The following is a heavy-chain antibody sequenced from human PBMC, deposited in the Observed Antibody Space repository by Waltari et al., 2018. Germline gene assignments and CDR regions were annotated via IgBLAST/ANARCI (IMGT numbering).Heavy chain of an antibody. CDR2: ISGSGGST. V-gene: IGHV3-23*04. Sequence: EVQLVESGGGLVQPGGSLRLSCAASGFTFSSYAMSWVRQAPGKGLEWVSAISGSGGSTCFADSVKGRFTISRDNSKNTLYLQMNSLRAEDTAVYYCAKVLDLYNWNALGSAFDIWGQGTMVTVSS. D-gene: IGHD1-20*01. CDR3: AKVLDLYNWNALGSAFDI. J-gene: IGHJ3*02. CDR1: GFTFSSYA.